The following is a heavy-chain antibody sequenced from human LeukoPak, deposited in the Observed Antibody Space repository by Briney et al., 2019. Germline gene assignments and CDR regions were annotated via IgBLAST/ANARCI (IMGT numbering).Heavy chain of an antibody. D-gene: IGHD3-22*01. CDR2: IYYSGST. V-gene: IGHV4-59*08. J-gene: IGHJ4*02. CDR1: GGSITSYY. Sequence: KPSETLSLTCTVSGGSITSYYWGWFRQPPGKGLEWIGYIYYSGSTNYNPSLKSRVTISVDTSKNQFSLKLSSVTAADTAVYYCARGRYDTSGYPDDYWGQGTLVTVSS. CDR3: ARGRYDTSGYPDDY.